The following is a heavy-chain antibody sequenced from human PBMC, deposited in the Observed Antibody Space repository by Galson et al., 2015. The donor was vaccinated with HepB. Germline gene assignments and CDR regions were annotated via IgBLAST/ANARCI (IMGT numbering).Heavy chain of an antibody. Sequence: SLRLSCAASGFTFSSYSMNWVRQAPGKGLEWVSYISSSSSTIYYADSVKGRFTISRDNAKNSLYLQMNSLRDEDTAVYYCARDLPSMGGFKTYYYYGMDVWGQGTTVTVSS. D-gene: IGHD5-24*01. V-gene: IGHV3-48*02. CDR3: ARDLPSMGGFKTYYYYGMDV. J-gene: IGHJ6*02. CDR2: ISSSSSTI. CDR1: GFTFSSYS.